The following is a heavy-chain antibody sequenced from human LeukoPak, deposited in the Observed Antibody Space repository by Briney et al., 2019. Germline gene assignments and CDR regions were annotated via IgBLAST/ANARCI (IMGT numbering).Heavy chain of an antibody. CDR2: IDPSDSYT. D-gene: IGHD3-10*01. CDR3: ASITMVRGVMTGMGV. CDR1: GYSFTSYW. Sequence: GESLKISCQGSGYSFTSYWISWVRQLPGKGLEWMGRIDPSDSYTNYSPSFQGHVTISADKSISTAYLQWSSLKASDTAMYYCASITMVRGVMTGMGVWGKGTTVTVSS. V-gene: IGHV5-10-1*01. J-gene: IGHJ6*04.